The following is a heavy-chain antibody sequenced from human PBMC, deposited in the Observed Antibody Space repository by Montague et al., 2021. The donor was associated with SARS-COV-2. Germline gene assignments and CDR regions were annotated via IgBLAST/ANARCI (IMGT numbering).Heavy chain of an antibody. CDR2: ISTSSSYI. CDR3: ARDAYSNYGEGNYFDY. CDR1: GFTFSSYF. Sequence: SRRLSCAASGFTFSSYFMNWVRQAPGKGLEWVSSISTSSSYIYYADSVKGRFTISRDNAKNSLYLQMNSLRAEDTAVYYCARDAYSNYGEGNYFDYWGQGTPVTVSS. J-gene: IGHJ4*02. V-gene: IGHV3-21*01. D-gene: IGHD4-11*01.